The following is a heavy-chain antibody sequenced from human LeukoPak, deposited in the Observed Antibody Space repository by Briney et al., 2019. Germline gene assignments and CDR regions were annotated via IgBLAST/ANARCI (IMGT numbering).Heavy chain of an antibody. J-gene: IGHJ5*02. CDR2: MNPNSGNT. CDR3: AREGCSGGSCRYDP. D-gene: IGHD2-15*01. V-gene: IGHV1-8*01. CDR1: GYTFTSYD. Sequence: GSVKVSCKASGYTFTSYDINWVRQATGQGLEWMGWMNPNSGNTGYAQKFQGRVTMTRNISISTAYMELSSLRSEDTAVYYCAREGCSGGSCRYDPWGQGTLVTVSS.